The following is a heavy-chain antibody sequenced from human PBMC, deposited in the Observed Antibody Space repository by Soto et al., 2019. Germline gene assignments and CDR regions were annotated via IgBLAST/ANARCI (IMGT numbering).Heavy chain of an antibody. CDR3: SRGILV. V-gene: IGHV4-31*03. CDR1: GGSINSGGYC. CDR2: ISYGGST. J-gene: IGHJ4*02. Sequence: QVQLQESGPGLVKPSQTLSLTCTVSGGSINSGGYCWSWIRQHPGKGLDWIGCISYGGSTSYNPSLNRRVTISVATSKNQFSLKLTSVTAADTAVYYCSRGILVWGQGALITVSS. D-gene: IGHD5-18*01.